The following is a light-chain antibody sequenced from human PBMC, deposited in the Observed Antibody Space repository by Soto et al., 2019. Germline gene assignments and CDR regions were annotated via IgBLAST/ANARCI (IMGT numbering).Light chain of an antibody. CDR1: SXDVGGYNY. CDR2: DVS. Sequence: QSALTQPASVSGSPGQSITISCXGTSXDVGGYNYVSWYQQHPGKAPKVMIYDVSNRPSGVSNRFSGSKSGNTASLTISGLQTEDEADYYCSSYTSSSTRVFGTGTKVTVL. J-gene: IGLJ1*01. CDR3: SSYTSSSTRV. V-gene: IGLV2-14*01.